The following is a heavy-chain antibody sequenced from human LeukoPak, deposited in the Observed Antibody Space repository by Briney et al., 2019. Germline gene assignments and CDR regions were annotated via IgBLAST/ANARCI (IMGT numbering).Heavy chain of an antibody. CDR1: GFTFSSYD. J-gene: IGHJ4*02. V-gene: IGHV3-23*01. D-gene: IGHD5-18*01. Sequence: GGSVRLSCAASGFTFSSYDMSWVRRAPGKGLEWVSAISGSGGSTYYADSVKGRFTISRDNSKNTLYLQVNSLRAEDTAVYYCASGYSLGYWGQGTLVTVSS. CDR2: ISGSGGST. CDR3: ASGYSLGY.